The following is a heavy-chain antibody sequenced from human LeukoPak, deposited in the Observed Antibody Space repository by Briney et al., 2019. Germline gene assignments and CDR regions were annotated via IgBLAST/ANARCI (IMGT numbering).Heavy chain of an antibody. CDR3: ARVEEVGASDY. Sequence: ASVKVSCKASGYTFTSYYTHWVRQAPGQGLEWMGIINPSGGSTSYAQKFQGRVTMTRDTSTSTVYMELSSLRSEDTAVYYCARVEEVGASDYWGQGTLVTVSS. CDR2: INPSGGST. J-gene: IGHJ4*02. D-gene: IGHD1-26*01. CDR1: GYTFTSYY. V-gene: IGHV1-46*01.